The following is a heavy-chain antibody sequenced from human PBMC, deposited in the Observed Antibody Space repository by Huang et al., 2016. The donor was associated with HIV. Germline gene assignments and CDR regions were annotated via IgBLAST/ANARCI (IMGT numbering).Heavy chain of an antibody. CDR2: ISGNGNKT. Sequence: EVKVLESGGGLVQPGGSLRLSCVASGFTFNKYAMSLVRQAPGKGLAWVSLISGNGNKTYYADSVKGRFTISRDNSKNTVYLQMNSLRAEDAALYHCTVLLDYWGQGTPVTVSS. J-gene: IGHJ4*02. V-gene: IGHV3-23*01. CDR3: TVLLDY. CDR1: GFTFNKYA.